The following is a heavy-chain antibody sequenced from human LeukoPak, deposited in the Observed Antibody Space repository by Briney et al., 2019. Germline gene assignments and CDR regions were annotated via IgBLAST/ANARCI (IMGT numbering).Heavy chain of an antibody. CDR3: ARWVGANLFDY. CDR1: EFTFSSYS. D-gene: IGHD1-26*01. Sequence: GGSLRLSCAASEFTFSSYSMNWVRQAPGKGLEWVSSISSSSSYIYYADSVKGRFTISRDNAKNSLYLQMNSLRAEDTAVYYCARWVGANLFDYWGQGTLVTVSS. CDR2: ISSSSSYI. J-gene: IGHJ4*02. V-gene: IGHV3-21*01.